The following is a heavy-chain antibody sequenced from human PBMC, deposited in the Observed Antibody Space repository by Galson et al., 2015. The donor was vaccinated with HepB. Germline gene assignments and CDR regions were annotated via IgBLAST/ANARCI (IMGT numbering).Heavy chain of an antibody. CDR1: GGSISSSAYY. J-gene: IGHJ4*02. CDR3: ARLNGALYPAH. CDR2: IFYTGNT. Sequence: ETLSLTCTVSGGSISSSAYYWGWIRQPPGKGLEWIGNIFYTGNTYYTPSLKSRVTISVDTSKTQFSLKLSSVTAADTAVYYCARLNGALYPAHWGQGTLVTVSS. D-gene: IGHD2-8*01. V-gene: IGHV4-39*01.